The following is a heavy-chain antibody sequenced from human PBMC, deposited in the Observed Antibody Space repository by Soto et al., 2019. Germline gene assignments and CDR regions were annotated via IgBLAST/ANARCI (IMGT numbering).Heavy chain of an antibody. CDR1: GFPFSSCT. CDR3: SGCSGGACHQNYGMDV. D-gene: IGHD2-15*01. Sequence: EVHLVESGGGLVKPGGSLRLSFAVSGFPFSSCTMNWVGRAPGKGLEWVSSISPSTSHIYYADSVKGRFTISRDNAKNSLFLQMNSLRAEDTAVYYCSGCSGGACHQNYGMDVWGQGTTVTVSS. J-gene: IGHJ6*02. V-gene: IGHV3-21*01. CDR2: ISPSTSHI.